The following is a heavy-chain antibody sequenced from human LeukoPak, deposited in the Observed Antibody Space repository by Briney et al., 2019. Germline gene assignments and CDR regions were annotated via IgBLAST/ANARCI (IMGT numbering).Heavy chain of an antibody. CDR2: INSDGSWT. CDR3: VSFYETN. V-gene: IGHV3-74*01. Sequence: GGSLRLSCAASGNYWMHWVRQAPGKGLVWVSHINSDGSWTGYADSVKGRFTISKDNANNTVYLQMNNLRAEDTAVYYCVSFYETNWGRGTLVTVSS. CDR1: GNYW. D-gene: IGHD2-2*01. J-gene: IGHJ4*02.